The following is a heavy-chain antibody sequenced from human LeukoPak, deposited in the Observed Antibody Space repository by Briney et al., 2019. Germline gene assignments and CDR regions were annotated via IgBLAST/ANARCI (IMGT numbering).Heavy chain of an antibody. CDR1: GFTFSSVW. Sequence: GGSLRLSCAASGFTFSSVWMSWVRQAPGKGLEWVANINLEGSTKEYVDSVRGRFTISRENANNSLSLQMSYLRGEDAAVYYCVKFLSRFFQLWGQGTVVTVSS. J-gene: IGHJ3*01. V-gene: IGHV3-7*01. D-gene: IGHD2-21*01. CDR3: VKFLSRFFQL. CDR2: INLEGSTK.